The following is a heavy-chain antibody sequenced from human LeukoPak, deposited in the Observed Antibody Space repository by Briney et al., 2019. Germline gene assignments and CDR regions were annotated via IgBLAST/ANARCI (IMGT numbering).Heavy chain of an antibody. CDR2: ISYDGSNK. J-gene: IGHJ4*02. D-gene: IGHD3-22*01. CDR1: GFTFSSYG. Sequence: GGSLRLSCAASGFTFSSYGMHWVRQAPGKGLEWVAVISYDGSNKYYADSVKGRFTISRDNSKSTLYLQMNSLRAEDTAVYYCAKVSGYYDREDYWGQGTLVTVSS. V-gene: IGHV3-30*18. CDR3: AKVSGYYDREDY.